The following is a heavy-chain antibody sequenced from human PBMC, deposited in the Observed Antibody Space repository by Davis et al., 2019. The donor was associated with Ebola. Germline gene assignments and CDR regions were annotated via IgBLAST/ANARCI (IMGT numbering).Heavy chain of an antibody. J-gene: IGHJ4*02. CDR2: INHSGST. CDR3: ARGPQSGSSSWYLNY. Sequence: SQTLSLTCAVYGGSSSGYYWSWIRQLPGKGLEWIGEINHSGSTNYNPPLKSRVTISVDTSKNQFSLKLSSVTAADTAGYYCARGPQSGSSSWYLNYWGQGTLVTVSS. V-gene: IGHV4-34*01. CDR1: GGSSSGYY. D-gene: IGHD6-13*01.